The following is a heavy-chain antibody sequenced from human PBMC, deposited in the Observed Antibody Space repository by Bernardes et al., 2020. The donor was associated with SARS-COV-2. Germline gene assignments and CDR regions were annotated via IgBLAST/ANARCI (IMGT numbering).Heavy chain of an antibody. CDR1: GFTFSDSY. CDR2: ISSSSTYT. J-gene: IGHJ2*01. Sequence: GGSLFLSCAASGFTFSDSYMSWIRQAPGQGLEWVSCISSSSTYTNYADSVKGRFTISRDNAKNSLYLQMNSLRAEDTAVYYCARPGDTAMVTVQVDLWGRGTLVSVSS. V-gene: IGHV3-11*06. CDR3: ARPGDTAMVTVQVDL. D-gene: IGHD5-18*01.